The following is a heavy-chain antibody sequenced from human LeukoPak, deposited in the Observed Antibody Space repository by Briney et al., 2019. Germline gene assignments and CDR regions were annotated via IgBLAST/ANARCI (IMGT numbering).Heavy chain of an antibody. D-gene: IGHD6-19*01. CDR1: GVSISTYY. CDR3: AVVAMAGTIDY. CDR2: IYYSGGT. V-gene: IGHV4-59*01. J-gene: IGHJ4*02. Sequence: SETLSLTCTVSGVSISTYYWGWIRQPPGKGLEWIGYIYYSGGTNYNPSLKSRDTISVDTSNNQFSLKLSSVTAADTAVYYCAVVAMAGTIDYWGQGTLVTVSS.